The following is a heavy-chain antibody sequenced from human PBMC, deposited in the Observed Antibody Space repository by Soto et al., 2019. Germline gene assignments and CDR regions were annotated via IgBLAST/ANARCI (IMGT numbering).Heavy chain of an antibody. D-gene: IGHD3-3*01. CDR1: GFTFSSYW. Sequence: GGSLRLSCAASGFTFSSYWMHWVRQAPGKGLVWVSRINSDGSSTSYADSVKGRFTISRDNAKNTLYLQMNSLRAEDTAVYYCARGYDFWSGYLLPFPYYYMDVWGKGTTVTVSS. CDR3: ARGYDFWSGYLLPFPYYYMDV. V-gene: IGHV3-74*01. J-gene: IGHJ6*03. CDR2: INSDGSST.